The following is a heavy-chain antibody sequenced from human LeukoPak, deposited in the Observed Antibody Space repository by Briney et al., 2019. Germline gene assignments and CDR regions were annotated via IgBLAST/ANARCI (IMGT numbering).Heavy chain of an antibody. CDR1: GGTFSSYA. V-gene: IGHV1-69*01. Sequence: GSSVKVSCKASGGTFSSYAISWVRQAPGQGLEWMGGIIPIFGTANYAQKFQGRVTITADESTSTAYMELSSLRSEDTAVYYCARGGKYQLPPRYFDLWGRGTLVTVSS. J-gene: IGHJ2*01. CDR3: ARGGKYQLPPRYFDL. CDR2: IIPIFGTA. D-gene: IGHD2-2*01.